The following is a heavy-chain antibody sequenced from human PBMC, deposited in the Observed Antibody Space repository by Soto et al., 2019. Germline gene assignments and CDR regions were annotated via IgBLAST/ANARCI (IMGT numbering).Heavy chain of an antibody. J-gene: IGHJ4*02. CDR3: AKINGPRGDH. CDR1: GYTFTGYY. Sequence: GASVKVSCKASGYTFTGYYMHWVRQAPGQGLEWMGWMNPNSGNTGYAQKFQGRVTMTRNTSISTAYMELSSLRSEDTAVYYCAKINGPRGDHWGQGTLVTVSS. V-gene: IGHV1-8*02. D-gene: IGHD2-21*01. CDR2: MNPNSGNT.